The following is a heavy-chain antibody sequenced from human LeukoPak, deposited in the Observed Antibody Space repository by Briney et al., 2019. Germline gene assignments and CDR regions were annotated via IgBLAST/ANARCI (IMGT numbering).Heavy chain of an antibody. D-gene: IGHD3-16*01. Sequence: SETLSLTCTVSGGSISSSSYYWGWIRQPPGKGLEWIGSIYYSGSTYYNPSLKSPVTISVDTSKNQFSLKLSSVTAADTAVYYCARETSQKGAHYMDVWGKGTTVTISS. CDR1: GGSISSSSYY. J-gene: IGHJ6*03. V-gene: IGHV4-39*07. CDR2: IYYSGST. CDR3: ARETSQKGAHYMDV.